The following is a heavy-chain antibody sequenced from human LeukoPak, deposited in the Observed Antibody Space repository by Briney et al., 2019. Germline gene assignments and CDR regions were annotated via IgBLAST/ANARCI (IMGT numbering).Heavy chain of an antibody. D-gene: IGHD2-2*01. Sequence: SETLSLTCTVSGGSISSGSYYWSWIRQPAGKGLEWIGRIYTSGSTNYNPSLKSRVTISVDTSKNQFSLKLSSVTAADTAVYYCAREARDIVVVPAAMGKGYFDYWGQGTLVTVSS. CDR1: GGSISSGSYY. J-gene: IGHJ4*02. CDR3: AREARDIVVVPAAMGKGYFDY. V-gene: IGHV4-61*02. CDR2: IYTSGST.